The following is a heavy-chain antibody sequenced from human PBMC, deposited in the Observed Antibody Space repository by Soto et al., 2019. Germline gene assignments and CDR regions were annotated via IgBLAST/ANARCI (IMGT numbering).Heavy chain of an antibody. D-gene: IGHD3-3*01. V-gene: IGHV3-15*01. CDR3: TTDSITIFGVVASESAFDI. CDR2: IKSKTDGGTT. J-gene: IGHJ3*02. CDR1: GFTFSNAW. Sequence: GGSLRLSCAASGFTFSNAWMSWVRQAPGKGLEWVGRIKSKTDGGTTDYAAPVKGRFTISRDDSKNTLYLQMNSLKTEDTAVYYCTTDSITIFGVVASESAFDIWGQGTMVTVSS.